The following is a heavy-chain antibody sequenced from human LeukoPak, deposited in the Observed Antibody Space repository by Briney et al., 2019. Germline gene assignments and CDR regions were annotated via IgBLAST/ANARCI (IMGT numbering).Heavy chain of an antibody. CDR1: GFTFSSYG. J-gene: IGHJ3*02. Sequence: GGSLRLSCAASGFTFSSYGMHWVRQAPGKGLEWVAFIRYDGSNKYYADSVKGRFTISRDNSKNTLYLQMNSLRAEDTAVYYCAKELNDSSGYPDAFDIWGQGTMVTVSS. CDR3: AKELNDSSGYPDAFDI. V-gene: IGHV3-30*02. CDR2: IRYDGSNK. D-gene: IGHD3-22*01.